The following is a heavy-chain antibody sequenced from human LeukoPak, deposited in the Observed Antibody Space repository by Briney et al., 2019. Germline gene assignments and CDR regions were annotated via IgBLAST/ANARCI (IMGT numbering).Heavy chain of an antibody. Sequence: PGGSLRLSCAASGFTVSSNYMSWVRQAPGKGLEWVSVIYSGGSTYYADSVKGRFTISRDNSKNTLYLQMNSLRAEDTAVYYCANLMSLSSALRFLEWLLFDYWGQGTLVTVSS. CDR3: ANLMSLSSALRFLEWLLFDY. V-gene: IGHV3-66*01. D-gene: IGHD3-3*01. CDR1: GFTVSSNY. J-gene: IGHJ4*02. CDR2: IYSGGST.